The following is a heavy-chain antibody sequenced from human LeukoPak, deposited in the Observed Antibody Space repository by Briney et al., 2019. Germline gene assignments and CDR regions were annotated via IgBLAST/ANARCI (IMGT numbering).Heavy chain of an antibody. CDR1: GGSFSGYF. Sequence: SETLSLTCAVFGGSFSGYFWSWIRQPPGKGLEWIGEINESGSTNYNPSLKSRVTISIDTSKNHFSLKLSSVTAADTAIYYCAREVYYSSSPGPYYYYMDVWGKGTTVTVSS. CDR3: AREVYYSSSPGPYYYYMDV. CDR2: INESGST. D-gene: IGHD6-6*01. V-gene: IGHV4-34*01. J-gene: IGHJ6*03.